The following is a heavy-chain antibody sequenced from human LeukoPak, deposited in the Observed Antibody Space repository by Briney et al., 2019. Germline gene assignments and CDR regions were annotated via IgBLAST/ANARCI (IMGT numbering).Heavy chain of an antibody. CDR1: GYTFTGYY. J-gene: IGHJ4*02. CDR2: INPNSGGT. D-gene: IGHD6-19*01. Sequence: ASVKVSCKASGYTFTGYYMHWVRQAPGQGLEGMGRINPNSGGTNYAQKFQGRVTMTRDTSISTAYMELSRLRSDDTAVYYCARDWAVAGIDYWGQGTLVTVSS. V-gene: IGHV1-2*06. CDR3: ARDWAVAGIDY.